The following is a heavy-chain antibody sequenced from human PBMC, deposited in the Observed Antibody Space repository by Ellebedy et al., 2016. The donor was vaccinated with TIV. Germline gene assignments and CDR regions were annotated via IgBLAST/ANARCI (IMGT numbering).Heavy chain of an antibody. V-gene: IGHV4-59*01. Sequence: MPSETLSLTCTVSGVSISGFHWTWIRQPPGKGLEWIGYIYFSGSSNYNPSLKSRVTMSVDTSKNQFSLKPSSVTAADTAVYYRVRWVEHFDFWGQGTLVTVSS. CDR2: IYFSGSS. CDR3: VRWVEHFDF. D-gene: IGHD1-1*01. J-gene: IGHJ4*02. CDR1: GVSISGFH.